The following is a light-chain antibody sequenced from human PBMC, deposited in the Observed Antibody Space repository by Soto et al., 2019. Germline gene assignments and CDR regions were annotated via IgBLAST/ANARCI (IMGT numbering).Light chain of an antibody. CDR1: SSDVGGYSY. CDR3: SSYTSSRTLV. J-gene: IGLJ2*01. Sequence: QSALTQPASVSGSPGQSITISCTGTSSDVGGYSYVSWYQQHPGKAPKLMIYEVSNRPSGVSNRFSGSKSGNTASLTISGLQPEDEADYYCSSYTSSRTLVFGGGTKVTVL. V-gene: IGLV2-14*01. CDR2: EVS.